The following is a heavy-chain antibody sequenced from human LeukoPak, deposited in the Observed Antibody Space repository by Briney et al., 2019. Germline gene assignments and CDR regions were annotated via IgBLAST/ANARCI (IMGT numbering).Heavy chain of an antibody. CDR3: AKGIAGPPEVDNMFDY. D-gene: IGHD6-13*01. J-gene: IGHJ4*02. CDR1: GFTFRSYG. Sequence: PGGSLRLSCAAWGFTFRSYGMHGVRQARGRGREGGAFTRYDGCNKYFADSVKRRFTISRDNSKPSLYLQMNSLRAEDTAVYYCAKGIAGPPEVDNMFDYWGQGTLVTVSS. CDR2: TRYDGCNK. V-gene: IGHV3-30*02.